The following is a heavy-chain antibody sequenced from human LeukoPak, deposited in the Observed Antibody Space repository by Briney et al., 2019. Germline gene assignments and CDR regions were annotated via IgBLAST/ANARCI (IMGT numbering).Heavy chain of an antibody. CDR1: GSTFSRYW. Sequence: PGGSLRLSCAASGSTFSRYWMSWVRQTPEKGLEWVANIKQDGSEENYVDSVKGRFTISRDNAKNSLYLQMNSLRAEDTAVYYCASAAGWELGYWGQGTLVTVSS. D-gene: IGHD3-10*01. CDR3: ASAAGWELGY. CDR2: IKQDGSEE. J-gene: IGHJ4*02. V-gene: IGHV3-7*01.